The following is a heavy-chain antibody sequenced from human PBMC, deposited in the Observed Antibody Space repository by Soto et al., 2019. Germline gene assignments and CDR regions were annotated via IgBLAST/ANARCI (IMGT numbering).Heavy chain of an antibody. CDR2: ISYDGSNK. V-gene: IGHV3-30-3*01. CDR1: GFTFSSYA. D-gene: IGHD2-15*01. Sequence: QVQLVESGGGVVQPGRSLRLSCAASGFTFSSYAMHWVRQAPGKGLEWVAVISYDGSNKYYADSVKGRFTISRDNSKNTLYLQMNSLRAEDTAVYYCARDGAGYCSGGSCQAYYYGMDVW. J-gene: IGHJ6*01. CDR3: ARDGAGYCSGGSCQAYYYGMDV.